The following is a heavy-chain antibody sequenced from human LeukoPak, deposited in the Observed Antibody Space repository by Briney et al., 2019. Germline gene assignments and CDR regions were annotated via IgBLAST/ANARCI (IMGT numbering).Heavy chain of an antibody. D-gene: IGHD1-1*01. CDR1: GFTLSSYR. J-gene: IGHJ5*02. Sequence: GGSLRLSCAASGFTLSSYRMNWVRQAPGKGLEWVSSISSSSSYIYYADSVKGRFTISRDNAKNSLYLQMNSLRAEDTAVYYCARTGTTVPNNWFDPWGQGTLVTVSS. CDR3: ARTGTTVPNNWFDP. CDR2: ISSSSSYI. V-gene: IGHV3-21*01.